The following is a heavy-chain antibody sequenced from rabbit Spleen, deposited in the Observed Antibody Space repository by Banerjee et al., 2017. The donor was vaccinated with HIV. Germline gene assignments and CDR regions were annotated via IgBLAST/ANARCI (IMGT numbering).Heavy chain of an antibody. D-gene: IGHD7-1*01. CDR3: ARFYAGYGDFGYAAM. V-gene: IGHV1S45*01. Sequence: QEQLEESGGGLVKPEESLTLTCTASGFDLTYYVVCWVRQAPGKGLEWIACIYISSGSTYYASWAKGRFTISKTSSTTVTLQMTSLTAADTATYFCARFYAGYGDFGYAAMWGQGTLVTVS. J-gene: IGHJ4*01. CDR2: IYISSGST. CDR1: GFDLTYYV.